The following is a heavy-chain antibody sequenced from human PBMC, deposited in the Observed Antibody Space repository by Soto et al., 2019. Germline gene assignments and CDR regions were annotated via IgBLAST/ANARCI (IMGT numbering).Heavy chain of an antibody. CDR2: ISYTTTTI. V-gene: IGHV3-48*02. CDR1: GFTFSSYG. J-gene: IGHJ5*02. CDR3: ARGSSSSTPNWFDP. Sequence: EVQLVESGGGLVQPGGSLRLSCATSGFTFSSYGMNWVRQAPGKGLAWVSYISYTTTTIYYADSVRGRFTISRDNAKNSLSLQMNDLRDEDTAVYYCARGSSSSTPNWFDPWGQGTLVTVSS. D-gene: IGHD6-6*01.